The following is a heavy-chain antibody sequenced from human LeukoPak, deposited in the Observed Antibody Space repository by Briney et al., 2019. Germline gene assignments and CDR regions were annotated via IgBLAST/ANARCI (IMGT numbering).Heavy chain of an antibody. CDR1: GGSFSGYY. D-gene: IGHD2-15*01. V-gene: IGHV4-34*01. CDR3: ARDLGYCSGGSCED. CDR2: INHSGST. Sequence: PSETLSLTCAVYGGSFSGYYWSWIRQPPGKGLGWIGEINHSGSTNYNPSLKSRVTISVDTSKNQFSLKLSSVTAADTAVYYCARDLGYCSGGSCEDWGQGTLVTVSS. J-gene: IGHJ4*02.